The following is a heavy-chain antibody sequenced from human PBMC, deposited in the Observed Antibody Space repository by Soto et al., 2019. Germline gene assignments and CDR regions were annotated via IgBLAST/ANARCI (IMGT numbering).Heavy chain of an antibody. D-gene: IGHD4-17*01. Sequence: QVLLVESGGGVVHPGRSLRISCAVSGFTFSSFGMHWVRQAPGKGLEWVAVISDDGSSKHYADSLKGRFTISRDNSNNTLYLQMDSLGPEDTAVYYCAKDRWGDFGDLNLPGYWGQGTLVTVSS. V-gene: IGHV3-30*18. CDR2: ISDDGSSK. J-gene: IGHJ4*02. CDR1: GFTFSSFG. CDR3: AKDRWGDFGDLNLPGY.